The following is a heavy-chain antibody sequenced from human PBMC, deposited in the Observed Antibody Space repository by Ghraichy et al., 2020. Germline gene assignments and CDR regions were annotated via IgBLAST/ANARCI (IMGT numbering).Heavy chain of an antibody. CDR1: GYTFTTYA. D-gene: IGHD3-22*01. J-gene: IGHJ4*02. CDR2: INAGNGNT. Sequence: ASEKVSCKASGYTFTTYALHWVRQAPGQGLEWLGWINAGNGNTKYSQKFQGRVTITRDTSATTTYMDLSSLRSEDTAVYYCARERYYDSSPNYYEFGYWGQGTLVTVSS. V-gene: IGHV1-3*01. CDR3: ARERYYDSSPNYYEFGY.